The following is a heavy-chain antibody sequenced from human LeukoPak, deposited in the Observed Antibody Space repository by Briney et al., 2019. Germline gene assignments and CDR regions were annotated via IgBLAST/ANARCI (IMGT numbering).Heavy chain of an antibody. V-gene: IGHV3-30*04. CDR3: ARAPTVIAATYYFDY. J-gene: IGHJ4*02. D-gene: IGHD6-6*01. Sequence: GRSLRLSCAASGFTFSSYAMHWVRQAPGKGLEWVAVISYDGSNKYYADSVKGRFTIPRDNSKNTLYLQMNSLRAEDTAVYYCARAPTVIAATYYFDYWGQGTLVTVSS. CDR2: ISYDGSNK. CDR1: GFTFSSYA.